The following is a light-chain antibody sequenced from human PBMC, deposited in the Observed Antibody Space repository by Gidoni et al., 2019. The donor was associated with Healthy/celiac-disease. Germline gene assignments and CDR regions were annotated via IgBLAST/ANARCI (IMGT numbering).Light chain of an antibody. CDR1: QSVSSY. V-gene: IGKV3-11*01. CDR3: QQRSNWPLMYT. CDR2: DAS. Sequence: EIVLTQSQATLSLSPAERATLSCRASQSVSSYLAWYQQKPGQAPRLLIYDASNRATSIPAMFSGSESGTDCTLTISSLEPEDFAVYYCQQRSNWPLMYTFGQGTKLEIK. J-gene: IGKJ2*01.